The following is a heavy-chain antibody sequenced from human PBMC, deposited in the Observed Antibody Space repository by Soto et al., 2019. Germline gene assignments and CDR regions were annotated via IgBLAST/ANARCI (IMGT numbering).Heavy chain of an antibody. CDR1: GYTFTGYY. V-gene: IGHV1-46*03. D-gene: IGHD2-2*01. J-gene: IGHJ6*02. CDR3: ARVGDCSSTSCDRPNPQTTYYYYYYGMDV. CDR2: INPSGGST. Sequence: ASVKVSCKASGYTFTGYYMHWVRQAPGQGLEWMGIINPSGGSTSYAQKFQGRVTMTRDTSTSTVYMELSSLRSEDTAVYYCARVGDCSSTSCDRPNPQTTYYYYYYGMDVWGQGTTVTVSS.